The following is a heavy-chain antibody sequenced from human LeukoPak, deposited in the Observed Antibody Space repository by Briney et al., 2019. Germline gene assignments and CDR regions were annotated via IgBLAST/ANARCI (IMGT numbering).Heavy chain of an antibody. CDR2: ISSSGSTI. CDR1: AFIFSGHW. V-gene: IGHV3-48*04. J-gene: IGHJ6*02. CDR3: ARGGGGWSPYYYYYGMDV. D-gene: IGHD6-19*01. Sequence: GGSLRLSCEGSAFIFSGHWMNWVRQAPGKGLEWVSYISSSGSTIYYADSVKGRFTISGDNAKNSLYLQMNSLRAEDTAVYYCARGGGGWSPYYYYYGMDVWGQGTTVTVSS.